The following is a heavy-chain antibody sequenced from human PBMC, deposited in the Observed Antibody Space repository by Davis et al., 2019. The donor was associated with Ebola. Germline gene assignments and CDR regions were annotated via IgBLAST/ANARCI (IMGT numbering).Heavy chain of an antibody. Sequence: GESLKISCKGSGYSFISYWIGWVRQVPGKGLEWMGIIYPGDSDTRYSPSFQGQVTISADKSITAAYLQWRSLKASDTAMYYCARQGAMAGTPFDYWGQGTLVTVSS. V-gene: IGHV5-51*01. CDR2: IYPGDSDT. CDR3: ARQGAMAGTPFDY. D-gene: IGHD1-7*01. J-gene: IGHJ4*02. CDR1: GYSFISYW.